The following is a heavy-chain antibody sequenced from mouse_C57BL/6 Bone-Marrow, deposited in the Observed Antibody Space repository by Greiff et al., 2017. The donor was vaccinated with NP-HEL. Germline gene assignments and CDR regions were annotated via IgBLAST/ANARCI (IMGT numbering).Heavy chain of an antibody. CDR1: GYTFTDYE. D-gene: IGHD1-1*01. CDR3: TRWTLYGSREAWFAY. V-gene: IGHV1-15*01. CDR2: IDPETGGT. Sequence: VQLKESGAELVRPGASVTLSCKASGYTFTDYEMHWVKQTPVHGLEWIGAIDPETGGTAYNQKFKGKAILTADKSSSTAYMELRSLTSEDSAVYYCTRWTLYGSREAWFAYWGQGTLVTVSA. J-gene: IGHJ3*01.